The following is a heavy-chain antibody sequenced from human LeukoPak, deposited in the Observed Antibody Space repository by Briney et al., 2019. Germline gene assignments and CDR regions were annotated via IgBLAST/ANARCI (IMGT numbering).Heavy chain of an antibody. V-gene: IGHV3-7*01. J-gene: IGHJ6*03. CDR1: GFTFDDYG. D-gene: IGHD6-13*01. CDR3: ASRHSSSWYYYYYYMDV. CDR2: IKQDGSEK. Sequence: SGGSLRLSCAASGFTFDDYGMSWVRQAPGKGLEWVANIKQDGSEKYYVDSVKGRFTISRDNAKNSLYLQMNSLRAEDTAVYYCASRHSSSWYYYYYYMDVWGKGTTVTVSS.